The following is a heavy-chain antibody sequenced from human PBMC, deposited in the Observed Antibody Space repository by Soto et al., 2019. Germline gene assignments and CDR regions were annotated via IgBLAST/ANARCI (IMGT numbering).Heavy chain of an antibody. V-gene: IGHV3-33*01. CDR3: ARGLDSVVTRLDY. D-gene: IGHD4-4*01. Sequence: QVQLVESGGGVVQPGRSLRLSCAASGFTLSSYGMHWVRQAPGKGLEWVALIWYDGSNKYYADSVEGRFTISRDNSKNTLYLQMNNLRAEDTAVYYCARGLDSVVTRLDYWGQGTLVTVSS. CDR2: IWYDGSNK. J-gene: IGHJ4*02. CDR1: GFTLSSYG.